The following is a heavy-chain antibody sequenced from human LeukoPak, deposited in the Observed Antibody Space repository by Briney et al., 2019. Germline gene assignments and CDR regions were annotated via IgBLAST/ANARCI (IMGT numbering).Heavy chain of an antibody. CDR1: GDSITNPKW. CDR2: IYYSGTA. V-gene: IGHV4-4*02. D-gene: IGHD3-10*01. Sequence: PSETLSLTCAVSGDSITNPKWWSWVRQPPGKGLEWLGEIYYSGTANYNPSLGSRVTISVDTSKNQFSLSLSSVTAADTAVYYCARTMVRGVPYYYYGMDVWGQGTTVTVSS. CDR3: ARTMVRGVPYYYYGMDV. J-gene: IGHJ6*02.